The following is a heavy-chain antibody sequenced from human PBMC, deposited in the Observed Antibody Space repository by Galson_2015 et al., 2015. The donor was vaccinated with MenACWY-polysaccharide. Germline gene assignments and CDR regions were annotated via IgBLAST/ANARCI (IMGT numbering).Heavy chain of an antibody. CDR1: GFTFSNYW. V-gene: IGHV3-7*01. CDR2: IKKDGSEK. J-gene: IGHJ6*02. CDR3: ARGHYGMDV. Sequence: SLRLSGAASGFTFSNYWMTWVRQAPGKGLEWVANIKKDGSEKYYVDSVKGRFTISRVNALYLQLNSLRADDTAVYFCARGHYGMDVWGQGTTVTVSS.